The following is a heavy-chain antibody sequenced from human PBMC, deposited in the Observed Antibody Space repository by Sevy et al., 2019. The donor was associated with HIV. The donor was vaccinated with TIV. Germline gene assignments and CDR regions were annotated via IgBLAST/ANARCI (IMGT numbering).Heavy chain of an antibody. D-gene: IGHD2-2*03. CDR2: ISISSSYI. CDR3: ARELGIVVVPAAIIFGGMDV. V-gene: IGHV3-21*01. CDR1: GFTFSSYS. J-gene: IGHJ6*02. Sequence: GGSLRLSCAASGFTFSSYSMNWVRQAPGKGLEWVSSISISSSYIYYADSVKGRFKISRDNAKNSLYLQMNSLRAEDTAVYYCARELGIVVVPAAIIFGGMDVWGQGTTVTVSS.